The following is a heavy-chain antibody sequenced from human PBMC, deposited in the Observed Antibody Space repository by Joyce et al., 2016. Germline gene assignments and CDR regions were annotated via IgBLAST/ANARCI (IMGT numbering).Heavy chain of an antibody. CDR3: ARNYYYYHGMDV. CDR2: INSVGSTI. V-gene: IGHV3-74*01. J-gene: IGHJ6*02. Sequence: EVQLMESGGGLVQPGGFLRLSCAASGFSFSDYWMHWVRQGPGKGRVCVARINSVGSTISYADSVKGRFTISRDSAKNTLYLQMKSLRAEDTAVYYCARNYYYYHGMDVWGQGTTVTVSS. CDR1: GFSFSDYW.